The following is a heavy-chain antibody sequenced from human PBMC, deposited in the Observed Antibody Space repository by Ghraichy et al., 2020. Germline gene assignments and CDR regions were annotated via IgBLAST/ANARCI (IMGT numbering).Heavy chain of an antibody. CDR1: GFTFSEYY. V-gene: IGHV3-11*01. Sequence: GGSLRLSCVASGFTFSEYYMSWIRQAPGKGLEWISYISSSGSAIYYADSVKGRFTISRDNTKNSVHLQVNSLRADDAAVYYCAGFYCSSSSCYPQFWGQGTLVAVSS. CDR2: ISSSGSAI. CDR3: AGFYCSSSSCYPQF. D-gene: IGHD2-2*01. J-gene: IGHJ4*02.